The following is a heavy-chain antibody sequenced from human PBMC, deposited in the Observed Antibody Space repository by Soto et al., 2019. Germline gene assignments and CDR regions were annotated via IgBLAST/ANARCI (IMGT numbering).Heavy chain of an antibody. J-gene: IGHJ4*02. D-gene: IGHD2-21*01. Sequence: PGGSLRLSCAASGFTFDEYAMHWVRQAPGKGLEWVSGISWNRGSIGYADSVKGRFTISRDNAKNSLYLQMNSLRVEDTALYYCVKLTSSLGDHYFDNWGQGTLVTVSS. CDR2: ISWNRGSI. V-gene: IGHV3-9*01. CDR3: VKLTSSLGDHYFDN. CDR1: GFTFDEYA.